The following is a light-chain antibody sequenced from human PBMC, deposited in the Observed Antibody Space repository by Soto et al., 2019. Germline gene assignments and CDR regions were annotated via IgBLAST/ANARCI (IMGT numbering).Light chain of an antibody. CDR3: HSYDSSLSGLV. CDR1: SSNIGAGYD. Sequence: QSVLTQPPSVSGAPGQRVTISCTGSSSNIGAGYDVHWYQQLPGTAPKLLIYGNSNRPSGVPDRFSCSKSGTSASLAITGLQAEDEADYYCHSYDSSLSGLVFGGGTKLTVL. CDR2: GNS. V-gene: IGLV1-40*01. J-gene: IGLJ2*01.